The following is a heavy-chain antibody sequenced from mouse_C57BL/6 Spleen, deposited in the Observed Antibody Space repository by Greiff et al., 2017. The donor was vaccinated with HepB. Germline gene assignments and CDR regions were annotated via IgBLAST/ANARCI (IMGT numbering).Heavy chain of an antibody. J-gene: IGHJ2*01. CDR2: IYPGDGDT. Sequence: VQLQQSGAELVKPGASVKISCKASGYAFSSYWMNWVKQRPGKGLEWIGQIYPGDGDTNYNGKFKGKATLTADKSSSTAYMQLSSLTSEDSAVYFCARWDTTVVNFDYWGHGTTLTVSS. CDR1: GYAFSSYW. D-gene: IGHD1-1*01. V-gene: IGHV1-80*01. CDR3: ARWDTTVVNFDY.